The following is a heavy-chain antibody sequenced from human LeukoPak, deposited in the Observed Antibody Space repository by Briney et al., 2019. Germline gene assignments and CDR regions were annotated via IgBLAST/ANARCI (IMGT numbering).Heavy chain of an antibody. Sequence: SETLSLTCTVSGYSISSGYYWGWIRQPPGKGLEWIGSIYHSGSTYYNPSLKSRVTISVDTSKNQFSLKLRSVTAADTAVYYCARDQRIAAAGKPGLEFDYWGQGTLVTVSS. CDR3: ARDQRIAAAGKPGLEFDY. CDR2: IYHSGST. V-gene: IGHV4-38-2*02. CDR1: GYSISSGYY. D-gene: IGHD6-25*01. J-gene: IGHJ4*02.